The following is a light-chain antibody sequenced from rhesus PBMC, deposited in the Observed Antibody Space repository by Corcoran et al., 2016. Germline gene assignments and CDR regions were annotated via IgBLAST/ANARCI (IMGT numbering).Light chain of an antibody. CDR3: QQYCNSPRT. V-gene: IGKV1-22*01. Sequence: DIQMTQSPSSLSASVGDTVTITCRASQSISSWLAWHPQKPGKAPKILIYKESPLQSGVPSRFSGCGSGTDFTLTISSLQSEDFATYYCQQYCNSPRTFGRGTKVEIK. CDR1: QSISSW. J-gene: IGKJ1*01. CDR2: KES.